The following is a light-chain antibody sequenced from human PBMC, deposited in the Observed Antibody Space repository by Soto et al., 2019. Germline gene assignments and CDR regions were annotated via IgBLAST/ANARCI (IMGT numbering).Light chain of an antibody. V-gene: IGKV1-39*01. CDR1: HDISNY. Sequence: DIQLTQSPSSLSSSVGDRVTITCQASHDISNYLNWYQQKPGKAPKLLIYAASSLQSGVPSRFSGSGSGTDFTLTISSLQPEDFATYYCQQSYSTPFTFGPGTKVDIK. CDR2: AAS. J-gene: IGKJ3*01. CDR3: QQSYSTPFT.